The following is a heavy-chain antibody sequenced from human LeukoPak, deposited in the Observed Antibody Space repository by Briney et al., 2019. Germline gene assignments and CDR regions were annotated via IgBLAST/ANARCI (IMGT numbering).Heavy chain of an antibody. CDR1: GGSISSSSYY. J-gene: IGHJ4*02. CDR3: VSSPRGYSYGYGDYFDY. V-gene: IGHV4-39*01. Sequence: SETLSLTCTVSGGSISSSSYYWGWIRQPPGKGLEWIGSIYYSGSTYYNPSLRSRVTISVDTSKNQFSLKLSSVTAADTAVYYCVSSPRGYSYGYGDYFDYWGQGTLVTVSS. CDR2: IYYSGST. D-gene: IGHD5-18*01.